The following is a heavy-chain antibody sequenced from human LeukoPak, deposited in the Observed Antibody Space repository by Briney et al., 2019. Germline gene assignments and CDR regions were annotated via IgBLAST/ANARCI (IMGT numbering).Heavy chain of an antibody. J-gene: IGHJ4*02. CDR3: ARDPYYYDSSGYYRD. V-gene: IGHV1-69*05. Sequence: SVKVSCKASGGTFSSYAMSWVRQAPGQGLEWMGRIIPIFGTANYAQKFQGRVTITTDESTSTAYMELSSLRSEDTAVYYCARDPYYYDSSGYYRDWGQGTLVTVSS. CDR1: GGTFSSYA. D-gene: IGHD3-22*01. CDR2: IIPIFGTA.